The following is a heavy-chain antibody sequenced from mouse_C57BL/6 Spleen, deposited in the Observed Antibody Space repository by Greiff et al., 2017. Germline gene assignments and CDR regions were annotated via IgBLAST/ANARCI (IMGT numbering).Heavy chain of an antibody. CDR1: GFNIKDYY. J-gene: IGHJ2*01. CDR3: ARPSGVDSSGYDYFDY. V-gene: IGHV14-2*01. Sequence: VQLQHSGAELVKPGASVKLSCTASGFNIKDYYMHWVKQRTEQGLEWIGRIDPEDGETKYAPKFQGKATITADTSSNTAYLQLSSLTSEDTAVYYCARPSGVDSSGYDYFDYWGQGTTLTVSS. D-gene: IGHD3-2*02. CDR2: IDPEDGET.